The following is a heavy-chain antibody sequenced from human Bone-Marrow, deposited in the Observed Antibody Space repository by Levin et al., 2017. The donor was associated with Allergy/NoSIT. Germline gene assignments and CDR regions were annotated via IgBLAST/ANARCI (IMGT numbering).Heavy chain of an antibody. J-gene: IGHJ6*02. D-gene: IGHD6-19*01. CDR1: GGTFSSYA. V-gene: IGHV1-69*06. Sequence: SVKVSCKASGGTFSSYAISWVRQAPGQGLEWMGGIIPIFGTANYAQKFQGRVTITADKSTSTAYMELSSLRSEDTAVYYCARLGGSSGLRSGMDVWGQGTTVTVSS. CDR2: IIPIFGTA. CDR3: ARLGGSSGLRSGMDV.